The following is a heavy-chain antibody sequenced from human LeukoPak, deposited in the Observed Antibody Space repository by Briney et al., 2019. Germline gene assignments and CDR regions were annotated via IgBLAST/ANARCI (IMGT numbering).Heavy chain of an antibody. D-gene: IGHD3-3*01. V-gene: IGHV4-30-4*01. CDR1: GGSISSGDYY. CDR3: ARAHYDFWSGYYTPNWFDP. Sequence: SQTMSLTCTVSGGSISSGDYYWSWIRQPPGKGLEWIGYIYYSGSTYYNPSLKSRVTISVDTSKNQFSLKLSSVTAADTAVYYCARAHYDFWSGYYTPNWFDPWGQGTLVTVSS. J-gene: IGHJ5*02. CDR2: IYYSGST.